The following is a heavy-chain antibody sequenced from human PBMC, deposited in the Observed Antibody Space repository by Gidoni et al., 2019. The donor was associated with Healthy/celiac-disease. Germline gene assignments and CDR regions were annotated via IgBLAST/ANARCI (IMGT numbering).Heavy chain of an antibody. CDR3: ARAFSSYSGYDYYGMDV. J-gene: IGHJ6*02. CDR1: GGSISSYY. V-gene: IGHV4-59*01. D-gene: IGHD1-26*01. CDR2: IYYSGST. Sequence: QVQLQESGPGLVKPSETLSLTCTVSGGSISSYYWSWIRQPPGKGLEWIGYIYYSGSTNYNPSLKSRVTISVDTSKNQFSLKLSSVTAADTAVYYCARAFSSYSGYDYYGMDVWGQGTTVTVSS.